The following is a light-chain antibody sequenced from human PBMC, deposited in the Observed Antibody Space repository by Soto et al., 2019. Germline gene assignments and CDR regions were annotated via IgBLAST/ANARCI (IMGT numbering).Light chain of an antibody. Sequence: QSVLTQPPSASGTPGQRVTISCSGSSSNIGSNYVYWYQQLPGTAPKLLIYSNNQRPSGVPDRFSGSKSGTSASLAISGLRSKDEADYYCAAWDDSLSGPVVFGGGTKLTVL. CDR1: SSNIGSNY. CDR3: AAWDDSLSGPVV. CDR2: SNN. V-gene: IGLV1-47*02. J-gene: IGLJ2*01.